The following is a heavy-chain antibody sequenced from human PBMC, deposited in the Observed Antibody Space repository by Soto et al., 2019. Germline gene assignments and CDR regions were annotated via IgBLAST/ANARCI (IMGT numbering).Heavy chain of an antibody. CDR2: IYWNEDK. D-gene: IGHD2-8*01. V-gene: IGHV2-5*01. J-gene: IGHJ4*02. CDR1: AFSLSTNGVG. Sequence: SGPTLVNPTQTLTLTCTFSAFSLSTNGVGVGWIRQPPGKPLEWLAVIYWNEDKRYSRSLKSRLSITKDTSKNQVVLTMTTMDPVDTATYYCVHTVMVHTITGGHYFEYWGPGSLVTVSS. CDR3: VHTVMVHTITGGHYFEY.